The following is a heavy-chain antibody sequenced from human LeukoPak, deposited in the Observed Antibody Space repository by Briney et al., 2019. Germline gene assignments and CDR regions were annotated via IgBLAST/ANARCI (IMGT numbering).Heavy chain of an antibody. Sequence: GGSLRLSCAASGFTFSDYYMSWIRQAPGKGLEWVSYISSSGSTIYYADSVKGRFTIARDNAKNSLYLQMNSLRAEDTAVYYCARGPYASGTYGRRGWVHYMDVWGKGTTVTISS. J-gene: IGHJ6*03. V-gene: IGHV3-11*04. CDR2: ISSSGSTI. CDR3: ARGPYASGTYGRRGWVHYMDV. D-gene: IGHD3-10*01. CDR1: GFTFSDYY.